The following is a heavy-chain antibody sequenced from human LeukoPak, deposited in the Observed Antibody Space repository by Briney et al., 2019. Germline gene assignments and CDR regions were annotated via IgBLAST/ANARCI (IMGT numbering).Heavy chain of an antibody. CDR3: ARRPSRITIFGVVKGGAFDI. J-gene: IGHJ3*02. Sequence: ASVKVSCKASGYTFTSYGISWVRQAPGQGLEWMGWISAYNGNTDYAQKLQGRVTMTTDTSTSTAYMELRSLRSDDTAVYYCARRPSRITIFGVVKGGAFDIWGQGTMVTASS. V-gene: IGHV1-18*01. D-gene: IGHD3-3*01. CDR2: ISAYNGNT. CDR1: GYTFTSYG.